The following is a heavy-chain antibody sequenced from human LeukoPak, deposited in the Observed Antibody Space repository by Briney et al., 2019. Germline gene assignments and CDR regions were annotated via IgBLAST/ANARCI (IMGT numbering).Heavy chain of an antibody. J-gene: IGHJ4*02. Sequence: SETLSLTCTVSGGSISSSSYYWGWVRQPPGKGLEWIGSIYYSGSTYYNPSLKRRVTISVDTSKNQFSLKLSSVTAADTAVYYCAIRYYYDSSGYLDYWGQGTLVTVPS. CDR1: GGSISSSSYY. CDR2: IYYSGST. D-gene: IGHD3-22*01. CDR3: AIRYYYDSSGYLDY. V-gene: IGHV4-39*07.